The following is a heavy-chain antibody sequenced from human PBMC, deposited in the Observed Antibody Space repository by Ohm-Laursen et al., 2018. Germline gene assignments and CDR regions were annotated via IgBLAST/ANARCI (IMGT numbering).Heavy chain of an antibody. CDR3: ARGRYYVYGMDV. J-gene: IGHJ6*02. D-gene: IGHD3-3*01. CDR2: ISYSGNT. CDR1: GGSIISYY. Sequence: SETLSLTCTVSGGSIISYYWSWIRQPPGKGLEWIGYISYSGNTDYNPSLKSRVTISVDTSKNQFSLKLNSVTAADTAVYYCARGRYYVYGMDVWGQGTTVIVSS. V-gene: IGHV4-59*12.